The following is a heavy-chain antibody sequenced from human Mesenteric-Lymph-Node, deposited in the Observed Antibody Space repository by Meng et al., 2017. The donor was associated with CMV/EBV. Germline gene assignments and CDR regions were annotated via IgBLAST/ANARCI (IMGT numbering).Heavy chain of an antibody. Sequence: GGSLRLSCAASGFTFSSYWMHWVRQAPGKGLVWVSRINTDGSSTSYADSVKGRFTISRDNAKNTLDLQMNSLRAEDTAVYYCATTERTTVTTRASYGMDVWGQGTTVTVSS. V-gene: IGHV3-74*01. CDR1: GFTFSSYW. CDR2: INTDGSST. J-gene: IGHJ6*02. CDR3: ATTERTTVTTRASYGMDV. D-gene: IGHD4-11*01.